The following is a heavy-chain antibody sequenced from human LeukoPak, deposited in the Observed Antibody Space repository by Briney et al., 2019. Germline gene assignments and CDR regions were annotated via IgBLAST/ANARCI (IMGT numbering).Heavy chain of an antibody. CDR1: GFTFSSYA. D-gene: IGHD3-22*01. CDR3: AKDPPLGYYDSSGYYYVY. J-gene: IGHJ4*02. V-gene: IGHV3-23*01. Sequence: GGSLRLSCAASGFTFSSYAMSWVRQAPGKGLEWVSAISGSGGSTYYADSVKGRFTISRDNSKNTLCLQMNSLRAEDTAVYYCAKDPPLGYYDSSGYYYVYWGQGTLVTVSS. CDR2: ISGSGGST.